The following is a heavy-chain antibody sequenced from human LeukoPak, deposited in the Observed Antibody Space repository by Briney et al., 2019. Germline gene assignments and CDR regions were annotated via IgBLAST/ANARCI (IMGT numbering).Heavy chain of an antibody. Sequence: PSETLSLTCTVSGGSISSSTYYWGWIRQPPGKGLEWIGSIYYSGNTYYNPSLKSRVTISVDTSRKQFSLKLTSVTAADTAVYYCARAGLDWYIDPHFDYWGQGTLVTVSS. D-gene: IGHD3-9*01. J-gene: IGHJ4*02. CDR2: IYYSGNT. CDR1: GGSISSSTYY. CDR3: ARAGLDWYIDPHFDY. V-gene: IGHV4-39*07.